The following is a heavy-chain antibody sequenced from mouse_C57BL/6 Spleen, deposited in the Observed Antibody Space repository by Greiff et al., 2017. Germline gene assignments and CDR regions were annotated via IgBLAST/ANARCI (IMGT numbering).Heavy chain of an antibody. J-gene: IGHJ3*01. V-gene: IGHV1-26*01. D-gene: IGHD2-4*01. CDR1: GYTFTDYY. Sequence: VQLQQSGPELVKPGASVKISCKASGYTFTDYYMNWVKQSHGKSLEWIGDINPNNGGTSYNQKFKGKATLTVDKSSSTAYMELRSLTSEDSAVYYCARSLYYDYLGAYWGQGTLVTVSA. CDR3: ARSLYYDYLGAY. CDR2: INPNNGGT.